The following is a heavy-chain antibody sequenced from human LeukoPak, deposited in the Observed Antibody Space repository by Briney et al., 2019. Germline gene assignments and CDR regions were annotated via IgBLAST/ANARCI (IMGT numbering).Heavy chain of an antibody. J-gene: IGHJ6*03. D-gene: IGHD2-2*01. CDR3: ARGGLGYCSSTSCPTFYYYYMDV. CDR1: GYTFTSYG. V-gene: IGHV1-18*01. CDR2: ISAYNGNT. Sequence: ASVKVSCKASGYTFTSYGISWVRQAPGHGLEWMGWISAYNGNTNYAQKLQGRVTMTTDTSTSTAYMELRSLRSDDTAVYYCARGGLGYCSSTSCPTFYYYYMDVWGKGTTVTVSS.